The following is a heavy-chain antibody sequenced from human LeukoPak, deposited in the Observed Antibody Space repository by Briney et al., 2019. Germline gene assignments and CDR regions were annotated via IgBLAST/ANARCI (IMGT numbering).Heavy chain of an antibody. CDR1: GFTFSDYS. CDR3: ARGGRSTYFDWSPDY. V-gene: IGHV3-21*01. D-gene: IGHD3-9*01. J-gene: IGHJ4*02. Sequence: GGSLRLSCAASGFTFSDYSMNWVRQAPGKGLEWVSSISSSSSYIYYADSVKGRFTISRDNARNSLYPQVNSLRAEDTAVYYCARGGRSTYFDWSPDYWGQGTLVTVSS. CDR2: ISSSSSYI.